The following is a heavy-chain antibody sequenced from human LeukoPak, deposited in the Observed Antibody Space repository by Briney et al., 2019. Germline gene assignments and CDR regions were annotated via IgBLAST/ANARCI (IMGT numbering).Heavy chain of an antibody. CDR2: ISGGYIT. D-gene: IGHD5-12*01. CDR3: AKPVRASGSNTFDI. CDR1: GFTFSSYA. Sequence: PGGSLRLSCAASGFTFSSYAMSWVRQAPGKGLEWVSAISGGYITYYADSVKGRFTISRDNSKNTLSLQMNSLRAEDTAVYYCAKPVRASGSNTFDIWGQGTMVTVSS. V-gene: IGHV3-23*01. J-gene: IGHJ3*02.